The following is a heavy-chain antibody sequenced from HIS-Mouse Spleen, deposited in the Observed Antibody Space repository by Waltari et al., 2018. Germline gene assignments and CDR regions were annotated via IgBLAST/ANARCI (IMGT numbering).Heavy chain of an antibody. J-gene: IGHJ2*01. CDR1: GGSISSISYY. CDR3: AREIPYSSSWYDWYFDL. V-gene: IGHV4-39*07. D-gene: IGHD6-13*01. CDR2: IYYSGST. Sequence: QLQLQESGPGLVKPSETLSLTCIVSGGSISSISYYWGWIRQPPGKGLEWIGSIYYSGSTYYDPSLKSRVTISVDTSKNQFSLKLSSVTAADTAVYYCAREIPYSSSWYDWYFDLWGRGTLVTVSS.